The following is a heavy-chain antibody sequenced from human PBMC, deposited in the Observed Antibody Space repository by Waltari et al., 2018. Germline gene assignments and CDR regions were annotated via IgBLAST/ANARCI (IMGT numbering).Heavy chain of an antibody. D-gene: IGHD2-2*01. J-gene: IGHJ4*02. CDR2: IYHSGST. V-gene: IGHV4-38-2*01. CDR1: GYSISSGYY. CDR3: TRSYCNTIRCYLPDY. Sequence: QVQLQESGPGLVKPSETLSLTCAVSGYSISSGYYWGWIRQAPGKGLEWIGGIYHSGSTYSNPSLKSRVTMSVDTSKNQFSLKLSSVTAADTAVYYCTRSYCNTIRCYLPDYWGQGTLVIVSS.